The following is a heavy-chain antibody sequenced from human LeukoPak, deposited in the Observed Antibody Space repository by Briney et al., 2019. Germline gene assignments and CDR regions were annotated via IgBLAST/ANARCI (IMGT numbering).Heavy chain of an antibody. CDR1: GFTFSSHW. D-gene: IGHD3-3*01. J-gene: IGHJ5*02. V-gene: IGHV3-74*01. CDR3: ARGDKVRDFWSGYYTGAYNWFDP. CDR2: INSDGSST. Sequence: PGGSLRLSCAASGFTFSSHWMHWVRQAPGKGLVWVSRINSDGSSTSYADSVKGRFTISRDNAKNTLYLQMNSLRAEDTAVYYCARGDKVRDFWSGYYTGAYNWFDPWGQGTLVTVSS.